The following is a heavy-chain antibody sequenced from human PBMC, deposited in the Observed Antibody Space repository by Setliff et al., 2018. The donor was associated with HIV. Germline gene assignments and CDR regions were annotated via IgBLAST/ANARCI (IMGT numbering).Heavy chain of an antibody. J-gene: IGHJ4*02. D-gene: IGHD5-12*01. CDR1: GDSIRGYY. V-gene: IGHV4-59*08. CDR3: ARQMPIPGIAITPVDY. Sequence: PSETLSLTCTVSGDSIRGYYWSWIRQPPGKGLEWMGYVFYTGFAAYNPSLKSRLTISVDTSKSQFSLTLTSVTAADTAVYYCARQMPIPGIAITPVDYWGQGARVTVSS. CDR2: VFYTGFA.